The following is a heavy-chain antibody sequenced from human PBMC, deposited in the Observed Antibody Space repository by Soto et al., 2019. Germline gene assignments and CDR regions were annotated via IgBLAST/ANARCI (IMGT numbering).Heavy chain of an antibody. CDR2: IKNKANSYTT. D-gene: IGHD3-10*01. V-gene: IGHV3-72*01. J-gene: IGHJ4*02. CDR1: GFTFSAHY. CDR3: ARVSLVGPSGGRYVDY. Sequence: ESGGGLVQPGGSLRLSCAASGFTFSAHYMDWVRQAQGKGLEWVGRIKNKANSYTTEYAASVEGRFTISREDSQNSLDLQMNSLKTEDTAVYYCARVSLVGPSGGRYVDYGGQGAQVAVSS.